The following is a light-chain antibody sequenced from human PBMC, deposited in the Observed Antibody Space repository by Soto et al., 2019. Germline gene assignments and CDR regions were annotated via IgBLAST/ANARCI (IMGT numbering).Light chain of an antibody. Sequence: DIQMTQSPSTLSASVGDRVTITCRASQSISSWLAWYQQKPGKAPMLLIYKASSLESGVPSRFSGSGSGTEFTLTISSLQPDDFGTYYCQQYNSYSYTFGQGTRLEIK. CDR1: QSISSW. V-gene: IGKV1-5*03. CDR2: KAS. J-gene: IGKJ2*01. CDR3: QQYNSYSYT.